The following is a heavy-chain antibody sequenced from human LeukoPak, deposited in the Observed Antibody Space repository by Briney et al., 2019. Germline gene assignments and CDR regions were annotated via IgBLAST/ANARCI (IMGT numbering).Heavy chain of an antibody. CDR3: ARGDPEYDFWSGYYTVYFDY. V-gene: IGHV1-8*01. CDR2: MNPNSGNT. Sequence: GASVKVSCKASGYTFTSYDINWVRQATGQGLEWMGWMNPNSGNTGYAQKFQGRVTMTRNTSISTAYMELSSLRSEDTAVYYCARGDPEYDFWSGYYTVYFDYWGQGTLVTVSS. CDR1: GYTFTSYD. J-gene: IGHJ4*02. D-gene: IGHD3-3*01.